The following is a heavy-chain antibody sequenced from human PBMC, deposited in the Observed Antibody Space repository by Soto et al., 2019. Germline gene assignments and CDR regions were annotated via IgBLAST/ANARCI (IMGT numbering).Heavy chain of an antibody. J-gene: IGHJ6*02. V-gene: IGHV1-18*04. CDR1: GYIFSRYC. CDR3: AREAAAERNYYGLDV. D-gene: IGHD6-13*01. CDR2: ISGYNGNT. Sequence: QVQLVQSGAEVRKPGASVKVSCKASGYIFSRYCICWVRQAPGQGLEWMAWISGYNGNTKFGERVQGRVNVTPDTSTSTAYIELRSLRSDDTAVYYSAREAAAERNYYGLDVWGQGTTVIVSS.